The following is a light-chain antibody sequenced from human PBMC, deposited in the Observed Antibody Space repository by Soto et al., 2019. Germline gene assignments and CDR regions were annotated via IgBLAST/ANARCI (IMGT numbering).Light chain of an antibody. CDR1: QSLVHSDGNTY. CDR3: MQATQAYT. CDR2: KIS. Sequence: DIVMTQTPLSLPVTLGQPTSISCRSSQSLVHSDGNTYFNWLQQRPGQPPRLLTYKISNRFPGVPDRFSGSGAGADFTQKISRVEAEDVEVYYCMQATQAYTFSQGAKVEIK. J-gene: IGKJ2*01. V-gene: IGKV2-24*01.